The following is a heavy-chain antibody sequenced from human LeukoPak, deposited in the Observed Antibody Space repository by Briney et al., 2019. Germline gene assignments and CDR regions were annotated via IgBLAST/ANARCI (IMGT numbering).Heavy chain of an antibody. V-gene: IGHV4-34*01. CDR2: INHSGST. Sequence: SETLSLTCAVYGGSFSGYYWSWIRQPPGKGLEWIGEINHSGSTNYNPSLKSRVTISVDTSKNQFSLKLSSVTAADTAVYYCARGRYYGSGSYKWFDPWGKGTLVTVSS. CDR1: GGSFSGYY. D-gene: IGHD3-10*01. J-gene: IGHJ5*02. CDR3: ARGRYYGSGSYKWFDP.